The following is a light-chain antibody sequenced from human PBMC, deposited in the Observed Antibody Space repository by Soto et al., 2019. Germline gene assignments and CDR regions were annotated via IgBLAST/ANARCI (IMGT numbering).Light chain of an antibody. J-gene: IGKJ1*01. CDR2: WAS. Sequence: DIVMTQSPDSLAVSLGERATINCKSSQSVLYSSNNKNYLAWYQQKPGQPPKLLIYWASTREPGVPDRFSGSGSGTDFTLTISSLQAEDVAVYYCQQYFKSPLTFGQGTKVEIK. CDR1: QSVLYSSNNKNY. V-gene: IGKV4-1*01. CDR3: QQYFKSPLT.